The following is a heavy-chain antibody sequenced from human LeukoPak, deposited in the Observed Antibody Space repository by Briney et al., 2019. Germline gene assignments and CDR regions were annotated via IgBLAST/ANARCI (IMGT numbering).Heavy chain of an antibody. J-gene: IGHJ5*02. CDR3: AHLSPTYYYDSSGFHNWFDP. D-gene: IGHD3-22*01. CDR1: GFSLSTSGVG. V-gene: IGHV2-5*02. Sequence: SGPTLVKPTQTLTLTCTFSGFSLSTSGVGVGWIRQPPGKALEWLALIYWDDDKRYSTSLKSRLTITKDTSKNQVVLTMTNMDPVDTATYYCAHLSPTYYYDSSGFHNWFDPWGQGTLVTVSS. CDR2: IYWDDDK.